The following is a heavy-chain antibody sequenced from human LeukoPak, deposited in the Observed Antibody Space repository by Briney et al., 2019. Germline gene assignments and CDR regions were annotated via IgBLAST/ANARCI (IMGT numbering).Heavy chain of an antibody. D-gene: IGHD5-18*01. V-gene: IGHV3-23*01. CDR2: ISGSGGST. CDR1: GFTFSSYA. CDR3: AKGVDTAMVIWDAFDI. Sequence: GGSLRLSCAASGFTFSSYAMSWVRQAPGKGPEWVSAISGSGGSTYYADSVKGRFTISRDNSKNTLYLQMNSLRAEDTAVYYCAKGVDTAMVIWDAFDIWGQGTMVTVSS. J-gene: IGHJ3*02.